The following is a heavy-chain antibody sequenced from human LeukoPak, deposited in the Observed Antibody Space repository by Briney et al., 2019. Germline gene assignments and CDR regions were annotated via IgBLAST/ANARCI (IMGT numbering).Heavy chain of an antibody. D-gene: IGHD1-1*01. CDR1: LDSTTSNF. Sequence: SETLSLTCTVSLDSTTSNFWSWVRQPPGKGLEWIGEIHRSGSPNYNPSLQSRVTISIDRSRNQIVLELSSVTAADTAVYYCARAGDWNDLPYWGQGILVTVSS. V-gene: IGHV4-4*02. CDR3: ARAGDWNDLPY. J-gene: IGHJ4*02. CDR2: IHRSGSP.